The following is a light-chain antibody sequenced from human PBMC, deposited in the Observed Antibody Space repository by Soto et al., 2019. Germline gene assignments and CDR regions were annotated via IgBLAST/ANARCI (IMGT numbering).Light chain of an antibody. J-gene: IGKJ5*01. CDR2: DVS. CDR3: QQFNTYPIT. V-gene: IGKV1-13*02. CDR1: QDIRGA. Sequence: AIQLTQSPSSLSASVGDRVTITCRASQDIRGALAWYQQKPGKAPKLLIFDVSTLQSGVPSRFSGSGSGTDFTLTISSLHPEDFGTYYCQQFNTYPITFGQGTRLEIK.